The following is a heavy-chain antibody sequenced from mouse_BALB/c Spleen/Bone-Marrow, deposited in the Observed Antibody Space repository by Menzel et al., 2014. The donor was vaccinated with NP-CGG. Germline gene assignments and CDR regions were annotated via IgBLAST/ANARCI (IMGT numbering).Heavy chain of an antibody. CDR3: ARGGGYDWYFDV. CDR2: ISSGGSYT. D-gene: IGHD2-2*01. V-gene: IGHV5-9-3*01. Sequence: EVQLQQSGGGLVKPGGSLKLSCAASGFTFSSYAMSWVRQTPEKGLEWVATISSGGSYTYYPDSVKGRFTISRDNAKNTLYLQMSSLRSEDTAMYYCARGGGYDWYFDVWGAGTTVTVSS. J-gene: IGHJ1*01. CDR1: GFTFSSYA.